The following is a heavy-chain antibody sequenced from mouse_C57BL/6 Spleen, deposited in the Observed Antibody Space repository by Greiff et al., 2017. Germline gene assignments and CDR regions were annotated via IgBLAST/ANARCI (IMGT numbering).Heavy chain of an antibody. CDR3: ARGGGYYAMDY. CDR1: GYTFTSYW. CDR2: IDPSDIYT. J-gene: IGHJ4*01. Sequence: QVQLQQPGAELVKPGASVKLSCKASGYTFTSYWMQWVKQRPGQGLEWIGEIDPSDIYTNYNQKFKGKATLTVDTSSSTAYMQLSSLTSEDSAVYYCARGGGYYAMDYWGQGTSVTVSS. V-gene: IGHV1-50*01.